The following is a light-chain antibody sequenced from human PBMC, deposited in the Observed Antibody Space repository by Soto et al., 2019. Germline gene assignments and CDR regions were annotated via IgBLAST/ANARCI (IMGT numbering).Light chain of an antibody. CDR1: QSVSNSY. J-gene: IGKJ3*01. Sequence: EIVLTQSPGTLSLSPGERATLSCRASQSVSNSYLAWYQQKPGQAPRLLIYGASSRATGIPDRFSGSGSGTDFTLTISRLEPEDVAVYYCQQYGGSPFTFGPGTKVDIK. V-gene: IGKV3-20*01. CDR3: QQYGGSPFT. CDR2: GAS.